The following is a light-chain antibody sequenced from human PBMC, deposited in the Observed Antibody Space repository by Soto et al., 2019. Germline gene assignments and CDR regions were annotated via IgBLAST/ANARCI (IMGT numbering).Light chain of an antibody. CDR1: SSDIGSYNF. Sequence: QSALTQPASVSGSPGQSITISCTGTSSDIGSYNFVSWYQHHPGKAPKLMIYEGSKRPSGVSNRFSGSKSDNTASLTISGLQAEDEADHYCCSYAGSSTLVFGGGTKLTVL. J-gene: IGLJ2*01. CDR2: EGS. CDR3: CSYAGSSTLV. V-gene: IGLV2-23*01.